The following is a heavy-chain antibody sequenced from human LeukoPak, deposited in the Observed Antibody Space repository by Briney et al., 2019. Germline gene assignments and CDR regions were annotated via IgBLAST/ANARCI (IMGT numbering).Heavy chain of an antibody. CDR1: GGSVSSGSYY. Sequence: SETLSLTCTVSGGSVSSGSYYWSWIRQPPGKGLEWIGYIYYGGSTNYNPSLKSRVTISVDTSKNQFSLKLSSVTAADTAVYYCARVPVGDAFDIWGQGTMVTVSS. CDR2: IYYGGST. D-gene: IGHD3-16*01. J-gene: IGHJ3*02. V-gene: IGHV4-61*01. CDR3: ARVPVGDAFDI.